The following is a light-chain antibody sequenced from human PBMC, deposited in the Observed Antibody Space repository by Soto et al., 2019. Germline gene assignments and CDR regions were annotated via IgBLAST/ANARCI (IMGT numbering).Light chain of an antibody. CDR2: AAS. J-gene: IGKJ1*01. V-gene: IGKV1-39*01. CDR1: HSISVY. Sequence: DIQMTQSPSSLSASVGDRVTITCRASHSISVYVNWYLQKPGKAPRLLIYAASTLQSGVPSRFSVRGSGTDFTLTISSLQPEDFPTYYCHQSFSTPWTFGQGTKVEVK. CDR3: HQSFSTPWT.